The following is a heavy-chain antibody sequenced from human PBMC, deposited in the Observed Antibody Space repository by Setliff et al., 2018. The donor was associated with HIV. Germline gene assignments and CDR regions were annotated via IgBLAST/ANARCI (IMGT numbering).Heavy chain of an antibody. Sequence: GGSLRLSCAASGFIFDDHAMHWVRQVPGKGLEWVSGISWNGVSIGYADSVKGRFTISRDNAKNSLYLQMNSLRAEDTALYYCAKMSYGYNTPLGEYFQHWGQGSLVTVSS. CDR3: AKMSYGYNTPLGEYFQH. D-gene: IGHD5-18*01. CDR1: GFIFDDHA. CDR2: ISWNGVSI. V-gene: IGHV3-9*01. J-gene: IGHJ1*01.